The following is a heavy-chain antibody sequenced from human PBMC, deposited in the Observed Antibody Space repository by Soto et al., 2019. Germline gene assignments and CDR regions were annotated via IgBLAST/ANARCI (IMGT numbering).Heavy chain of an antibody. CDR1: GYTFTSYD. Sequence: ASVKVSCKASGYTFTSYDSNWVRQATGQGLEWMGWMNPNSGNTGCAQKFQGRVTMTRNTLHLQMNSLRVEDTAVFYCVKAPVPDYGPFGSCVFQHWGQGTLVTVSS. CDR2: MNPNSGNT. J-gene: IGHJ1*01. V-gene: IGHV1-8*01. CDR3: VKAPVPDYGPFGSCVFQH. D-gene: IGHD4-17*01.